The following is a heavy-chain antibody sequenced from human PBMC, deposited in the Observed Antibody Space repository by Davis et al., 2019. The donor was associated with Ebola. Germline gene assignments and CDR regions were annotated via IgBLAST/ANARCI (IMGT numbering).Heavy chain of an antibody. CDR2: IDPSDSYT. CDR3: ARQAWSAAAPSYYGMDV. CDR1: GYSFTSYW. D-gene: IGHD6-13*01. J-gene: IGHJ6*02. V-gene: IGHV5-10-1*01. Sequence: TVSCKGSGYSFTSYWISWVRQMPGKGLEWMGRIDPSDSYTNYSPSFQGHVTISADKSISTAYLQWSSLKASDTAMYFCARQAWSAAAPSYYGMDVRGQGTTVTVSS.